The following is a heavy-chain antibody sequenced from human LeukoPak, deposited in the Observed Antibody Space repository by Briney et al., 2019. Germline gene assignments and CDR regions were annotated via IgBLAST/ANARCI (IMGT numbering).Heavy chain of an antibody. CDR3: ARGLEGWFDP. Sequence: GASEKVSCKAFGYTFTRYYMHWVRQAPGQGLEWMGIINPSSGSTSYAQKFQGRVTMTRDMSTSTVYMELSSLRSEDTAVYYCARGLEGWFDPWGQGTLVTVSS. J-gene: IGHJ5*02. V-gene: IGHV1-46*01. CDR2: INPSSGST. CDR1: GYTFTRYY.